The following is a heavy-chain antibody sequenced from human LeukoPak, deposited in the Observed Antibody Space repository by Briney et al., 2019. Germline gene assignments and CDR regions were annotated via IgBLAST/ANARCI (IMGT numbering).Heavy chain of an antibody. Sequence: SETLSLTCTVSGGSISRSSYYWGWIRQPPGKGLEWIGSIYYSGSTYYNPSLKSRVTISVDTSKNQFSLKLSSVTAADTALYYCARQNVDTAMVTWSDYWGQGTLVTVSS. V-gene: IGHV4-39*01. D-gene: IGHD5-18*01. CDR3: ARQNVDTAMVTWSDY. J-gene: IGHJ4*02. CDR1: GGSISRSSYY. CDR2: IYYSGST.